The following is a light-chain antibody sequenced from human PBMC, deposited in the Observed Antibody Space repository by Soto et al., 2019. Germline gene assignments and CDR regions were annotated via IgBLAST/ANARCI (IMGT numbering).Light chain of an antibody. CDR1: QSISSY. CDR3: QQSYSTPFT. V-gene: IGKV1-39*01. Sequence: DIQMTQSPSSLSASVGDRVTITCRASQSISSYLNWYQQKPGKAPNLLIYAASSLQSGVPSRFSGSGSGTDFTLTISSLQPEDFATYYCQQSYSTPFTFGPGTKMDV. CDR2: AAS. J-gene: IGKJ3*01.